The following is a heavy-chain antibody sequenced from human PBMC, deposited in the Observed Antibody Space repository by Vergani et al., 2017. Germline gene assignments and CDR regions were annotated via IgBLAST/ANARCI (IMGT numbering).Heavy chain of an antibody. CDR2: ISSGGGDI. CDR1: GFTFDTYT. D-gene: IGHD3-10*01. J-gene: IGHJ1*01. CDR3: TTAWGLYYLHDEYSQY. Sequence: EVQLLESGGGLVQPGGSRRLSCAGAGFTFDTYTMAYVRQAPGKGLEWVATISSGGGDIFYADSVKGRFTISRDNSKNTLFLQMNSLKDKDTAVYYCTTAWGLYYLHDEYSQYWGRGTLVSVSS. V-gene: IGHV3-23*01.